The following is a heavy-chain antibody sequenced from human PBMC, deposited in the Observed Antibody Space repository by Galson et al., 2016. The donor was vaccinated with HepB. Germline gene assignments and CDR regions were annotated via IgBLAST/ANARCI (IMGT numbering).Heavy chain of an antibody. J-gene: IGHJ4*02. CDR1: GFTFSNYW. CDR2: IKPDESEK. D-gene: IGHD1-26*01. V-gene: IGHV3-7*03. CDR3: ARLSGGYSGGFDY. Sequence: SLRLSCAASGFTFSNYWMSWVRQAPGKGLEWVANIKPDESEKYCVDSVRGRFTVSRDNAKNSTYLQMNSLRVEDTAVYYCARLSGGYSGGFDYWGQGTLVTVSS.